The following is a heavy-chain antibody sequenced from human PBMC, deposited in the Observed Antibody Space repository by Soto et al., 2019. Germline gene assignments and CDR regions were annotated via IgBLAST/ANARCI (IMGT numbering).Heavy chain of an antibody. Sequence: SLRLSCSASVFPFSRYEMNWVRQAPGKGLGWISYISESGTSMYYADAVKGRFAISRDNAQNSLYLQMNSLRIEDTAVYYCARDQEVHDSRGHKIRAMDVWGQGTTVTVSS. CDR3: ARDQEVHDSRGHKIRAMDV. V-gene: IGHV3-48*03. D-gene: IGHD6-19*01. J-gene: IGHJ6*02. CDR1: VFPFSRYE. CDR2: ISESGTSM.